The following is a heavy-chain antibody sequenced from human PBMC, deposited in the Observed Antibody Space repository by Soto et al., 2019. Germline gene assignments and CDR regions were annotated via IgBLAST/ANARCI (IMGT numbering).Heavy chain of an antibody. D-gene: IGHD5-12*01. CDR2: IIPIFGTA. Sequence: GASVKVSCKASGGTFSSYAISWVRQAPGQGLEWMGGIIPIFGTANYAQKFQGRVTITADESTSTAYMELSSLRSEDTAVYYCASSKSQSVATIQIRPYWYFDLWGRGTLVTVFS. CDR1: GGTFSSYA. V-gene: IGHV1-69*13. CDR3: ASSKSQSVATIQIRPYWYFDL. J-gene: IGHJ2*01.